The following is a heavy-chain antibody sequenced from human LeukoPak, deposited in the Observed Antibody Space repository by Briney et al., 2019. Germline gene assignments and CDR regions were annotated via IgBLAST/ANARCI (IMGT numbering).Heavy chain of an antibody. V-gene: IGHV4-30-4*01. CDR3: AREFRMVRGVRYYFDY. CDR2: IHYSGST. CDR1: GGSMSSGDHF. D-gene: IGHD3-10*01. Sequence: PSETLSLTCTVSGGSMSSGDHFWSWIRQPPGKGLEWIGYIHYSGSTHYNPSLKSRVTISVDTSNNQFSLKLSSVTAADTAVYYCAREFRMVRGVRYYFDYWGQGTLVTVSS. J-gene: IGHJ4*02.